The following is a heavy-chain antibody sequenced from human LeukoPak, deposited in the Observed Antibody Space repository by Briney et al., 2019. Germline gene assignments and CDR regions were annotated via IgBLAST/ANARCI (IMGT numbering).Heavy chain of an antibody. D-gene: IGHD6-19*01. V-gene: IGHV1-69*01. CDR1: GGTFSSYA. Sequence: VASVKVSCTASGGTFSSYAISWVRQAPGQGLEWMGGIIPIFGTANYAQKFQGRVTITADESTSTAYMELSSLRSEDTAVYYCARGRVAGYWVFDYWGQGTLVTVSS. CDR3: ARGRVAGYWVFDY. J-gene: IGHJ4*02. CDR2: IIPIFGTA.